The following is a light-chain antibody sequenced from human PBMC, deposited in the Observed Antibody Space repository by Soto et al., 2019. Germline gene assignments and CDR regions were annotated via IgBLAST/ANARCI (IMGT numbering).Light chain of an antibody. CDR2: GAS. CDR3: QQYGSSPPIT. V-gene: IGKV3-20*01. J-gene: IGKJ5*01. Sequence: EIVLTQSPGTLSLSPGERATLSCRASQSVSSSYLAWYQQKPGQASRLLIYGASSRATGIPDRFSGSGSGTDFTLTISILEPEDFAVYYCQQYGSSPPITFGQGTRLEIK. CDR1: QSVSSSY.